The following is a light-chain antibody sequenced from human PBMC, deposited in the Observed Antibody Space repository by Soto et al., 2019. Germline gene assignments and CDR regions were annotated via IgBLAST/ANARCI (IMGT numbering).Light chain of an antibody. Sequence: NELTQSPGTLSLSPGERATLSCRASRSVTSNFVAWYQQKPGQAPRLLVYGASTRAIDIPERFSGSGSGTDFSLTINRLGPEVFAVYSSKGCGSSARRTFGQGTKVDIK. CDR3: KGCGSSARRT. CDR1: RSVTSNF. V-gene: IGKV3-20*01. CDR2: GAS. J-gene: IGKJ2*01.